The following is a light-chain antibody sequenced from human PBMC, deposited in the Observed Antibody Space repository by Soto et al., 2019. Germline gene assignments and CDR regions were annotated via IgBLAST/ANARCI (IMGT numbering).Light chain of an antibody. CDR1: QSVSSNY. V-gene: IGKV3-20*01. J-gene: IGKJ5*01. Sequence: EIVLTQSPGTLSLSPGERATLSCRASQSVSSNYLAWYQQKPGQAPRRLIYGASSRATDIPDRFSGSGSGTDFTLTISRLEPEDFAVYYCQQYGSSPITFGQGTRLETK. CDR2: GAS. CDR3: QQYGSSPIT.